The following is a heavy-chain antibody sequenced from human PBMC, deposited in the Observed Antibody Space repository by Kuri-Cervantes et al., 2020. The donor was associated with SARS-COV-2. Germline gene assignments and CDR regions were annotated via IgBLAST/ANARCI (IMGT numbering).Heavy chain of an antibody. J-gene: IGHJ6*02. CDR3: AKDRTTVTTSFSGMDV. V-gene: IGHV3-23*03. Sequence: GGSLRLSCAASGFTFSSYAMSWVRQAPGKGLEWVSVIYSGGSSTYYADSVKGRFTISRDNAKNSLYLQMNSLRAEDTALYYCAKDRTTVTTSFSGMDVWGQGTTVTVSS. D-gene: IGHD4-17*01. CDR2: IYSGGSST. CDR1: GFTFSSYA.